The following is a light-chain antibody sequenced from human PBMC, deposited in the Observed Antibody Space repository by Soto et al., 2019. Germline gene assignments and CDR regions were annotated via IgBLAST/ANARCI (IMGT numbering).Light chain of an antibody. CDR3: SSYTSSSTLDV. J-gene: IGLJ1*01. V-gene: IGLV2-14*01. CDR1: SSDFGGYNY. Sequence: QSVLTQPASVSGSPGQSITTSCTGTSSDFGGYNYVSWYQQHPGKAPKLMIYEVSNRPSGVSNRFSGSKSGNTASLTISGLQAEDEADYYCSSYTSSSTLDVFGTGTKVTVL. CDR2: EVS.